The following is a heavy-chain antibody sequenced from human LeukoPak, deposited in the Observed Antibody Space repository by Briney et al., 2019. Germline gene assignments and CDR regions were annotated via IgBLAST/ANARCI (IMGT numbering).Heavy chain of an antibody. CDR2: INQVTSHI. Sequence: PGGSLRLSCAASGFTFSTSAMNWVRQAPGKGLEWVSSINQVTSHIYYAESVRGRFSISRDNAKNSLYLQMNSLRAEDTAIYYCARDPTQYLRYGYFDYWGPGIPVTVSS. CDR1: GFTFSTSA. D-gene: IGHD4-11*01. J-gene: IGHJ4*02. V-gene: IGHV3-21*01. CDR3: ARDPTQYLRYGYFDY.